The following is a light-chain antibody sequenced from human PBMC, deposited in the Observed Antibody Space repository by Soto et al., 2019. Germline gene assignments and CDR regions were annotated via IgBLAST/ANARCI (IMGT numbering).Light chain of an antibody. Sequence: EIVMTQSPATLYVSPGERATLSCRASQSVGSDLAWYQQRPGQAPRLVIFGASTRATGIPARFSGSGSGTEFTLTISSLQSEDLAVYYCQQYNNWPPYTFGQGTKLEIK. CDR1: QSVGSD. CDR3: QQYNNWPPYT. J-gene: IGKJ2*01. CDR2: GAS. V-gene: IGKV3-15*01.